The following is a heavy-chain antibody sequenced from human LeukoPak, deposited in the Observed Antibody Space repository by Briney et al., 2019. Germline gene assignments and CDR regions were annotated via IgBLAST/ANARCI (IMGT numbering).Heavy chain of an antibody. V-gene: IGHV3-21*01. CDR2: ISSSSSYI. Sequence: PGGSLRLSCTVSGFTVSSNSMSWVRQAPGKGLEWVSSISSSSSYIYYADSVKGRFTISRDNAKNSLYLQMNSLRAEDTAVYYCARDFGYDIVVVPAQDAFDIWGQGTMVTVSS. CDR3: ARDFGYDIVVVPAQDAFDI. CDR1: GFTVSSNS. J-gene: IGHJ3*02. D-gene: IGHD2-2*01.